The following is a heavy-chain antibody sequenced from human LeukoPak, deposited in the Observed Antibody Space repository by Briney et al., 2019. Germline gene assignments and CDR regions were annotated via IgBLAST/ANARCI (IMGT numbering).Heavy chain of an antibody. D-gene: IGHD3-22*01. CDR1: GFTVSSNY. J-gene: IGHJ4*02. CDR3: ARVAYYYDSSGYYFDY. Sequence: GGSLRLSCAASGFTVSSNYMSWARQAPGKGLEWVSSIFPRGGEIHYADSVKGRFTISRHNSKNTLYLQMNSLRAEDAAVYYCARVAYYYDSSGYYFDYWGQGTLVTVSS. V-gene: IGHV3-66*01. CDR2: IFPRGGEI.